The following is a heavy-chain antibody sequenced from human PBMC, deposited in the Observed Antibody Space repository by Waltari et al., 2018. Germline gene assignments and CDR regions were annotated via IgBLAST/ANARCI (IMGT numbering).Heavy chain of an antibody. CDR1: GGTLSSYT. D-gene: IGHD1-1*01. Sequence: QVQLVQSGAEVKKPGSSVKVSCKASGGTLSSYTVTWVRQAPGQGLEWMGSIIPFLGISKYAQSLQARLTITVDQSTNTGYMELKSLRPEDTGVHYCARSGEMKGTVDYWGQGTLVTVSS. CDR3: ARSGEMKGTVDY. V-gene: IGHV1-69*02. CDR2: IIPFLGIS. J-gene: IGHJ4*02.